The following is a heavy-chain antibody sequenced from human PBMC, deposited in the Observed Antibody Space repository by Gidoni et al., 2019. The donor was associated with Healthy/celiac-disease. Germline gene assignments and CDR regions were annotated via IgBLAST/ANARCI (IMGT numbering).Heavy chain of an antibody. CDR2: ISYDGSNK. J-gene: IGHJ5*02. CDR3: AKPIAAAGTPNWFDP. V-gene: IGHV3-30*18. D-gene: IGHD6-13*01. Sequence: QVQLVESGGGVVQPGRSLRLSCAASGFTFSSYGMHWVRQAPGKGLEWVAVISYDGSNKYYADSVKGRFTISRDNSKNTLYLQMNSLRAEDTAVYYCAKPIAAAGTPNWFDPWGQGTLVTVSS. CDR1: GFTFSSYG.